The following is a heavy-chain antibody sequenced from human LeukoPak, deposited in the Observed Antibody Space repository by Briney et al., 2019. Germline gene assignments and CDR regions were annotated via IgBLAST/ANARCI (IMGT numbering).Heavy chain of an antibody. CDR1: GGSISGYF. CDR3: ARETNTMIRYFDY. CDR2: AYYSGPT. V-gene: IGHV4-59*01. D-gene: IGHD3-22*01. Sequence: SETLSLTCAVSGGSISGYFWSWIRQPPGKGLEWIGYAYYSGPTNYSPSLKSRVSISVDTSKNQFSLNLYSVTAADTAVYYCARETNTMIRYFDYWGQGTLVTVSS. J-gene: IGHJ4*02.